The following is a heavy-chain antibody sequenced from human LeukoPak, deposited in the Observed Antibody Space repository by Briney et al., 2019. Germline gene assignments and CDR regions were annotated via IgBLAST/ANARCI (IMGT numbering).Heavy chain of an antibody. V-gene: IGHV4-4*07. J-gene: IGHJ6*03. Sequence: SETLSLTCTVPGGSISSYYWSWIRQPAGKGLEWIGRIYTSGSTNYNPSLKSRVTMSVDTSKNQFSLKVSSVTAADTAVYYCARVFDSGSQAYFYYMDVWGKGTTVTIFS. CDR1: GGSISSYY. CDR2: IYTSGST. CDR3: ARVFDSGSQAYFYYMDV. D-gene: IGHD3-10*01.